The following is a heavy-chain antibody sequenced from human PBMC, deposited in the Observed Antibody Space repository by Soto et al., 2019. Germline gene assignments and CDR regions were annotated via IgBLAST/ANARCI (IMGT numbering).Heavy chain of an antibody. J-gene: IGHJ3*02. CDR1: GDSVASDSAA. V-gene: IGHV6-1*01. Sequence: QVQLQQSGPGLVKPSQTLSLTCAISGDSVASDSAAWTWIRHSPSRGLEWLGRTYYRSKWYNDYSVSVIGRITINLDSSKNQFSLHLNSVTPEDTAVYYCASKGIAYVEIWGRGPMVTVSS. D-gene: IGHD6-13*01. CDR3: ASKGIAYVEI. CDR2: TYYRSKWYN.